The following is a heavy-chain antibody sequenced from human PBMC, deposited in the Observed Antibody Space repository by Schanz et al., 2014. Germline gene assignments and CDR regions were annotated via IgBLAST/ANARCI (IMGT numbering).Heavy chain of an antibody. CDR3: AKDAPYPFDL. CDR1: GFTFSNYW. V-gene: IGHV3-74*01. CDR2: ISGDHRNT. Sequence: EVQLVESGGGLVQPGGSLRLSCAASGFTFSNYWMHWVRQAPGKGLVWVSSISGDHRNTFYADSVKGRFTISRDNSKNTLYLQMNSLRAEDTAIYYCAKDAPYPFDLWGRGTLITVSS. J-gene: IGHJ2*01.